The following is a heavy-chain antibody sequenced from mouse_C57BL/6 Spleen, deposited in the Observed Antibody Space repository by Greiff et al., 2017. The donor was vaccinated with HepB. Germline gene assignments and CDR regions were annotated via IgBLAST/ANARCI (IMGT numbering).Heavy chain of an antibody. CDR3: ARYPHYEGGMDY. J-gene: IGHJ4*01. CDR2: IYPGSGST. D-gene: IGHD1-1*01. V-gene: IGHV1-55*01. CDR1: GYTFTSYW. Sequence: QVQLQQPGAELVKPGASVKMSCKASGYTFTSYWITWVKQRPGQGLEWIGDIYPGSGSTNYNEKFKSKATLTVDTSSSTAYMQLSSLTSEDSAVYYCARYPHYEGGMDYWGQGTSVTVSS.